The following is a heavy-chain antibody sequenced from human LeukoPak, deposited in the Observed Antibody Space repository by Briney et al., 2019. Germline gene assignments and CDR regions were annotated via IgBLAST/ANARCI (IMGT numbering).Heavy chain of an antibody. V-gene: IGHV3-30*04. Sequence: PGGSLRLSCAASGFTFSSYAMHWVRQAPGKGLEWVAVISYDGSNKYYADSVKGRFTISRDNSNNTLYLQMNSLRAEDTAVYYCARVTLGYFDYWGQGTLVTVSS. D-gene: IGHD1-26*01. CDR3: ARVTLGYFDY. CDR1: GFTFSSYA. J-gene: IGHJ4*02. CDR2: ISYDGSNK.